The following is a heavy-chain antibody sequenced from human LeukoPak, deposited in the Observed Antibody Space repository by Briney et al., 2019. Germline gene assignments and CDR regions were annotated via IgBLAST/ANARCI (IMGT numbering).Heavy chain of an antibody. Sequence: ASVKVSCKASGYTFTGYYMHWVRQAPGRGLEWMGRINPNSGGTNYAQKFQGRVTMTRDTSISTAYMELSRLRSDDTAVYYCARVLEIDSSGYYYLPTLYYYGMDVWGQGTTVTVSS. V-gene: IGHV1-2*06. CDR2: INPNSGGT. J-gene: IGHJ6*02. CDR3: ARVLEIDSSGYYYLPTLYYYGMDV. CDR1: GYTFTGYY. D-gene: IGHD3-22*01.